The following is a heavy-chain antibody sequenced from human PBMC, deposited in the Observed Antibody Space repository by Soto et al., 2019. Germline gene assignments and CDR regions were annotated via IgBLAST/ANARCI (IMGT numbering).Heavy chain of an antibody. CDR2: ISAYNGNT. CDR1: GYTFTSYG. CDR3: ARDLRSWYYDFWSGYNNWFDP. J-gene: IGHJ5*02. V-gene: IGHV1-18*01. D-gene: IGHD3-3*01. Sequence: ASVKVSCKASGYTFTSYGISWVRQAPGQGLEWMGWISAYNGNTNYAQKLQGRVTMTTDTSTGTAYMELRSLRSDDTAVYYCARDLRSWYYDFWSGYNNWFDPWGQGTXVTVSS.